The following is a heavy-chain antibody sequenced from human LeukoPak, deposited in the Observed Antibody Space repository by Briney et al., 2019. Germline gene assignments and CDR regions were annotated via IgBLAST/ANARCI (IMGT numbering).Heavy chain of an antibody. Sequence: GGSLRLSCAASGFTFSSYWMHWFRQAPGKGLMWVSRINIDGSSTSYADPVKCRFTISRDNAKNALYLQMNSLRAEDTAVYYCARQGGVATISGFYYYYFMDVWGKGTTVTVSS. J-gene: IGHJ6*03. D-gene: IGHD5-12*01. V-gene: IGHV3-74*01. CDR3: ARQGGVATISGFYYYYFMDV. CDR1: GFTFSSYW. CDR2: INIDGSST.